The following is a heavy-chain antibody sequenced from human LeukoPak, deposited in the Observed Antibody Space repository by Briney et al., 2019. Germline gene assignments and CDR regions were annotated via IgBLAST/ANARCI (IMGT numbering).Heavy chain of an antibody. V-gene: IGHV6-1*01. J-gene: IGHJ4*02. Sequence: SQTLSLTCAISGDSVSRNSAAWNWIRQSPSRGLEWLERTYYKSKWYNDYAVSVKSRITINPDTSKNQFSLQLKSVTPEDTAVYYCARAPIVGATHIDYWGQGTLVTVSS. CDR1: GDSVSRNSAA. CDR3: ARAPIVGATHIDY. D-gene: IGHD1-26*01. CDR2: TYYKSKWYN.